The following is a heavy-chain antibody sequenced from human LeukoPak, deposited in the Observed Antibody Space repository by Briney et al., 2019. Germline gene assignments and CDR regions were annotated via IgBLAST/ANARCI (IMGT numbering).Heavy chain of an antibody. CDR3: ARMIAARPDFDY. D-gene: IGHD6-6*01. J-gene: IGHJ4*02. V-gene: IGHV1-3*01. Sequence: GASVKVSCKASGYTVTSYAVHWGRQAPGQRLEWMGWINAGNGNTKYSQKFQGRVTITRDTSASTAYMELSSLRSEDTAVYYCARMIAARPDFDYWGQGTLVTVSS. CDR1: GYTVTSYA. CDR2: INAGNGNT.